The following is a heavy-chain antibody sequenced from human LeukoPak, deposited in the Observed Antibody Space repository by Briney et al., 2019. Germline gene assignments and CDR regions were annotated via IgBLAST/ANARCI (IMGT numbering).Heavy chain of an antibody. CDR2: IYRSGST. CDR1: GFTFSSYG. J-gene: IGHJ6*04. Sequence: GSLRLSCAASGFTFSSYGMHWVRQAPGKGLEWIGHIYRSGSTNYNPSLKSRVTISVDTPKNQFSLKLSSVTAADTAVYYCAIGPPYAPGVLDVWGKGTTVTISS. D-gene: IGHD7-27*01. V-gene: IGHV4-4*08. CDR3: AIGPPYAPGVLDV.